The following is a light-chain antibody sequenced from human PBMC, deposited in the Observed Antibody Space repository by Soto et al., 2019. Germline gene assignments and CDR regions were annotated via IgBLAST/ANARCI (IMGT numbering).Light chain of an antibody. Sequence: IVLTQSPGTLSLSPGERTTLSCRASQSISRYLAWYHQKPGQGPRLLIYGASSRTTGTPDRFSGSGSGTDFTLTINRLEPEDFALYDCQQNGSSHPTFGQGTKVEIK. CDR3: QQNGSSHPT. CDR2: GAS. V-gene: IGKV3-20*01. J-gene: IGKJ1*01. CDR1: QSISRY.